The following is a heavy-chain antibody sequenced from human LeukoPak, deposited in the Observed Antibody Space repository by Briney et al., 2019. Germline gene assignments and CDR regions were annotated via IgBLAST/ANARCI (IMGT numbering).Heavy chain of an antibody. CDR3: ARPVLGDGTVAAQFEH. Sequence: GASVKVSCKASGHTFTGDYMYWVRQAPGQGLEWMGWINPNSGGTKYAQKFQGRVTMTRDTSISTAYMELSRLRSDDTAVYYCARPVLGDGTVAAQFEHWGQGTLVTVSS. V-gene: IGHV1-2*02. CDR1: GHTFTGDY. J-gene: IGHJ4*02. D-gene: IGHD2-15*01. CDR2: INPNSGGT.